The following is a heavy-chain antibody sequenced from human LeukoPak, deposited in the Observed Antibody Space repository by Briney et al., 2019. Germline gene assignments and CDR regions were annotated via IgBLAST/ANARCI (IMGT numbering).Heavy chain of an antibody. CDR3: AKDSLAGVWFGELYPGPQASDY. CDR2: IGGSGGYT. J-gene: IGHJ4*02. D-gene: IGHD3-10*01. CDR1: GFTFSSYG. V-gene: IGHV3-23*01. Sequence: EGTLRLSCAVSGFTFSSYGMSWVRQAPGKGLEWVSTIGGSGGYTYYADSVKGRFTISRDNSKNTLYLQMNSLRAEDTAVYYCAKDSLAGVWFGELYPGPQASDYWGQGTLVTVSS.